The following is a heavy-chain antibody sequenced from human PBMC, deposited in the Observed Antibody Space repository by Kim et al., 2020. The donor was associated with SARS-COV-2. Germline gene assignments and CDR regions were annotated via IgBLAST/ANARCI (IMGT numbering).Heavy chain of an antibody. CDR3: SLGNYGSGSQDTAMAGRFGY. J-gene: IGHJ4*02. Sequence: GGSLRLSCAASGFTFSSYGMHWVRQAPGKGLEWVAVISYDGSNKYYADSVKGRFTISRDNSKNTLYLQMNSLRAEDTAVYYCSLGNYGSGSQDTAMAGRFGYWGQGTLVTVSS. CDR1: GFTFSSYG. V-gene: IGHV3-33*05. D-gene: IGHD3-10*01. CDR2: ISYDGSNK.